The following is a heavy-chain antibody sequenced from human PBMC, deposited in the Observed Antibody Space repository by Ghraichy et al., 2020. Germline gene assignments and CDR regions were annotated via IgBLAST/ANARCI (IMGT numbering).Heavy chain of an antibody. CDR3: ARVQIAAAGPEGSFDYYYYGMDV. D-gene: IGHD6-13*01. CDR1: GYTFTSYG. Sequence: ASVKVSCKASGYTFTSYGISWVRQAPGQGLEWMGWISAYNGNTNYAQKLQGRVSMTTDTSTSTAYMELRSLRSDDTAVYYCARVQIAAAGPEGSFDYYYYGMDVWGQGTTVTVSS. V-gene: IGHV1-18*01. J-gene: IGHJ6*02. CDR2: ISAYNGNT.